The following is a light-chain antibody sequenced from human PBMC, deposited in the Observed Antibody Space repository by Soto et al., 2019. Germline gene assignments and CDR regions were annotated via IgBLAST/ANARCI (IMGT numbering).Light chain of an antibody. Sequence: EIVLTQSPSTLSLSPGEGATLSCRASQSVSNYLAWFQQKPGQAPRVLIYGASTRATGIPDRFTGSGSGTDFSLTISRLEPEDFAVYYCHQYTSSPWTLGQGTRVDIK. CDR3: HQYTSSPWT. J-gene: IGKJ1*01. V-gene: IGKV3-20*01. CDR1: QSVSNY. CDR2: GAS.